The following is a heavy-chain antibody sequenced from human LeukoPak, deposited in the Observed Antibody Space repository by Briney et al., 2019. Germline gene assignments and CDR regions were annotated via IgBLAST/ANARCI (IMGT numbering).Heavy chain of an antibody. Sequence: PGGSLRLSCAASGFTFSDYYMSWIRQAPGKGLEWVSYISSSGSTIYYADSVKGRFTISRDNAKNSLYLQMNSLRAEDTAVYYCVRSLSYSSSWPGGNFDYWGQGTLVTVSS. CDR1: GFTFSDYY. CDR3: VRSLSYSSSWPGGNFDY. D-gene: IGHD6-13*01. J-gene: IGHJ4*02. V-gene: IGHV3-11*04. CDR2: ISSSGSTI.